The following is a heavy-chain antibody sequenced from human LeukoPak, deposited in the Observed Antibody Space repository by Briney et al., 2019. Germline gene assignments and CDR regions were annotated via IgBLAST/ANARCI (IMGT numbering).Heavy chain of an antibody. V-gene: IGHV4-39*01. CDR3: ATHLTPDDILTGGGGGYFDY. CDR2: IYFSGST. Sequence: SETLSLTCTVSGGSINNRNYYWGWIRQPPGKGLEWIGSIYFSGSTYYNPSLKSRVTISVDTSKDQFSLKLNSVTAADTALYYCATHLTPDDILTGGGGGYFDYWGQGTLVTVSS. J-gene: IGHJ4*02. CDR1: GGSINNRNYY. D-gene: IGHD3-9*01.